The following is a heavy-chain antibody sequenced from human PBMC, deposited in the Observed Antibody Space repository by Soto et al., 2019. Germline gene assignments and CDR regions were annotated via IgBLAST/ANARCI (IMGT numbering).Heavy chain of an antibody. V-gene: IGHV1-18*01. J-gene: IGHJ5*02. CDR1: GYTFTNYG. Sequence: ASLKVSCKASGYTFTNYGISWLRQAPGQGLEWMGWINTYNGNTNHAQKLQGRVTMTTDTSTSTAYMELRSLRSDDTAVYYCARGVGSGTYYNQYNWFDPWGQGTLVNVSS. D-gene: IGHD3-10*01. CDR2: INTYNGNT. CDR3: ARGVGSGTYYNQYNWFDP.